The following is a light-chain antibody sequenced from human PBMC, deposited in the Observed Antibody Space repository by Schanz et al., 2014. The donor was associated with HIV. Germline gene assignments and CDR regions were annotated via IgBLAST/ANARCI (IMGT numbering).Light chain of an antibody. CDR3: QQRSNWPT. V-gene: IGKV3-15*01. J-gene: IGKJ5*01. CDR1: QSVGGSQ. Sequence: PGERATLSCRTSQSVGGSQLAWYQPKRGQAPRLLIYGASTRVTGIPARFSGSGSGTEFTLTISSLQSEDFAVYYCQQRSNWPTFGQGTRLEIK. CDR2: GAS.